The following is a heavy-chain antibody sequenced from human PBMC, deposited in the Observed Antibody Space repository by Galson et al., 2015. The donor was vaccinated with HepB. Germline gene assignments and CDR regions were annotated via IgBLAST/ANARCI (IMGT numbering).Heavy chain of an antibody. CDR3: ARDHRTGSRWNYYGMDV. CDR2: ISSSSSYI. CDR1: GFTFSSYS. D-gene: IGHD3-10*01. Sequence: SLRLSCAASGFTFSSYSMNWVRQAPGKGLEWVSSISSSSSYIYYADSVKGRFTISRDNAKNSLYLQMNSLRAEDTAVYYCARDHRTGSRWNYYGMDVWGQGTTVTVSS. V-gene: IGHV3-21*01. J-gene: IGHJ6*02.